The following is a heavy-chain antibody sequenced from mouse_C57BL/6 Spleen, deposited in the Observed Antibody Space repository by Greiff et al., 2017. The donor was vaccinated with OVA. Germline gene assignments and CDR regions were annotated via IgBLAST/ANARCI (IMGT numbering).Heavy chain of an antibody. CDR1: GYTFTSYW. J-gene: IGHJ2*01. CDR2: IDPSDSET. CDR3: ARSSTTVVATWDFDY. D-gene: IGHD1-1*01. V-gene: IGHV1-52*01. Sequence: QVQLQQPGAELVRPGSSVKLSCKASGYTFTSYWMHWVKQRPIQGLEWIGNIDPSDSETHYNQKFKDKATLTVDKSSSTAYMQLSSLTSEDSAVYYCARSSTTVVATWDFDYWGQGTTLTVSS.